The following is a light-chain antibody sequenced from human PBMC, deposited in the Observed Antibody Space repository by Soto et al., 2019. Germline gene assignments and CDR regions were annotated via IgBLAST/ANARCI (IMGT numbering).Light chain of an antibody. CDR1: NSNIGAGYD. CDR2: NSN. J-gene: IGLJ1*01. Sequence: QSVLTQPPSVSGAPGQSVTISCTGSNSNIGAGYDVHWYQQIPGKAPKLLVYNSNSRPSGIPDRFSGSKSGNTASLTISGLRAEDEADYHCGSYTTSSNYVFGTGTKVTVL. CDR3: GSYTTSSNYV. V-gene: IGLV1-40*01.